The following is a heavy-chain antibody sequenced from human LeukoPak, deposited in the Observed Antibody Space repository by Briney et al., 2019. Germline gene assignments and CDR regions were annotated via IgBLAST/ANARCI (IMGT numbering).Heavy chain of an antibody. D-gene: IGHD5-24*01. Sequence: SVKVSCKASGGTFSSYAISWVRQAPGQGLEWMGGIIPIFGTANYAQKFQGRVTITADESTSTAYMELSSLRSEDTAVYYCAGGRVEIALLSEYYFDYWGQGTLVTVSS. V-gene: IGHV1-69*13. CDR1: GGTFSSYA. CDR3: AGGRVEIALLSEYYFDY. CDR2: IIPIFGTA. J-gene: IGHJ4*02.